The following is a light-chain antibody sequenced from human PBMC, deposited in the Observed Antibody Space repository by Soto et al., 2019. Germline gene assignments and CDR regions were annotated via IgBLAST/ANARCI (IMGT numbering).Light chain of an antibody. J-gene: IGKJ4*01. Sequence: EIVLTQSPGTLSLSPGERVTLSCRAGQSVDSTYLTWYQQKPGQALRLLIYGASTRATGAPDRFSGSGSGTDFTLTISRLEPEDFAVYYCQQYGRSPFTFGGGTKVDIK. CDR1: QSVDSTY. CDR2: GAS. CDR3: QQYGRSPFT. V-gene: IGKV3-20*01.